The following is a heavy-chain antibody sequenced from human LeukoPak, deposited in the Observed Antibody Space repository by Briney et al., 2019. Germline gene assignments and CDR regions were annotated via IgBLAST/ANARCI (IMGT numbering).Heavy chain of an antibody. D-gene: IGHD2-8*01. V-gene: IGHV3-7*03. CDR3: ARRRGMGSLDY. CDR2: IKQDGSEK. J-gene: IGHJ4*02. Sequence: PGGSLRLSCVGFGFTFSSYWMSWVRQAPGKGLEWVANIKQDGSEKYYVDSVKGRFTISRDNAKNSLYLQMDSLRAEDTAMYYCARRRGMGSLDYWGQGTLVTASS. CDR1: GFTFSSYW.